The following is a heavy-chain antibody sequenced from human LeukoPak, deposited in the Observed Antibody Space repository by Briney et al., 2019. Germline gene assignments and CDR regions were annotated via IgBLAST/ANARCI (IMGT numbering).Heavy chain of an antibody. D-gene: IGHD3-10*01. V-gene: IGHV4-4*02. CDR3: ARDSGTTGEVKFDP. CDR2: IYSSGST. CDR1: GGSISSSNW. Sequence: PSETLSLTCAVSGGSISSSNWWSWVRQPPGKGLEWIGRIYSSGSTDYNPSLKSRVTMSVDTSKNKFSLKLSSVTAADTAVYYCARDSGTTGEVKFDPWGQGTLVTVSS. J-gene: IGHJ5*02.